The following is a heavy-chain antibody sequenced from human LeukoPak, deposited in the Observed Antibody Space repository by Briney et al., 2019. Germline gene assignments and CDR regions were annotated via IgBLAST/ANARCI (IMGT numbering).Heavy chain of an antibody. Sequence: PSETLSLTCTVSGGSISSGSYYWSWIRQPAGKGLEWIGRIYTSGSTNYNPSLKSRVTISVDTSKNQFSLKLNSVTAADTAVYYCARDSYCGGDCYPDNAFDIWGQGTMVTVSS. J-gene: IGHJ3*02. CDR3: ARDSYCGGDCYPDNAFDI. V-gene: IGHV4-61*02. D-gene: IGHD2-21*02. CDR1: GGSISSGSYY. CDR2: IYTSGST.